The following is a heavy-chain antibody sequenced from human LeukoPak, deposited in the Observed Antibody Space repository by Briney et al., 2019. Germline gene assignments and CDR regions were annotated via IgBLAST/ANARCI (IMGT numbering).Heavy chain of an antibody. J-gene: IGHJ4*02. D-gene: IGHD6-19*01. V-gene: IGHV1-2*04. Sequence: ASVKVSCKASGGTFSSYAISWVRQAPGQGLEWMGWINPNSGGTNYAQKFQGWVTMTRDTSISTAYMELSRLRSDDTAVYYCARRKRTVAGTELFDYWGQGTLVTVSS. CDR1: GGTFSSYA. CDR2: INPNSGGT. CDR3: ARRKRTVAGTELFDY.